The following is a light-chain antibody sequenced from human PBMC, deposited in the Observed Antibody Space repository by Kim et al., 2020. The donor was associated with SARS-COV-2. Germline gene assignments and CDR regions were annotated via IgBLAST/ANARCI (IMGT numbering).Light chain of an antibody. CDR3: QVWDSSSDHWV. V-gene: IGLV3-21*04. CDR2: YDS. J-gene: IGLJ3*02. Sequence: YELTQPPSVSVAPGKTARITCRGNNIGSKSVHWYQQKPGQAPVLVIYYDSDRPSGIPERFSGSNSGNTATLTISRVEAGDEADYYCQVWDSSSDHWVFG. CDR1: NIGSKS.